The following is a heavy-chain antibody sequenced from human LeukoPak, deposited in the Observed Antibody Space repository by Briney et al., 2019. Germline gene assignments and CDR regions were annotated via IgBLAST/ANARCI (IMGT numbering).Heavy chain of an antibody. CDR1: GGSLSGYY. D-gene: IGHD3-16*01. Sequence: SEPLSLTCALYGGSLSGYYWSWIRQPPGKGLEWIGEINHSGSNNYNPSLKSRVTISVDTSKNQFSPKLSSVTAADTAVYYCARVLGLSGGYFDYWGQGTLVTVSS. CDR3: ARVLGLSGGYFDY. CDR2: INHSGSN. J-gene: IGHJ4*02. V-gene: IGHV4-34*01.